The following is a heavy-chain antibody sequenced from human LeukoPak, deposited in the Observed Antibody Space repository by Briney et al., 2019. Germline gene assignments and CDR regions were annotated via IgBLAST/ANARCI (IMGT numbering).Heavy chain of an antibody. CDR1: EFSLSHSAGG. CDR2: IHCIDDK. J-gene: IGHJ4*02. D-gene: IGHD3-16*01. CDR3: VRPLRLGELY. V-gene: IGHV2-5*01. Sequence: SGPTLMHPRHTRTLTCSFSEFSLSHSAGGVGWIRQPLGKAMEWTALIHCIDDKRYSPTLKNRLTITKDTNKNQLVLTMTNMDPVDTATYFCVRPLRLGELYWGQGTLVTVSS.